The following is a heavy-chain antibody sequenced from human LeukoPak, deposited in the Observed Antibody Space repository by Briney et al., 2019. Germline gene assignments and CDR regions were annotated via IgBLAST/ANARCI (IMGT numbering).Heavy chain of an antibody. Sequence: PSETLSLTCAVYGGSFSGYYWSWLRQPPGKGLEWIGEINHSGSTNYNPSLKSRVTISVDTSKNQFSLKLSSVTAADTAVYYCARHGNGNWFDPWGQGTLVTVSS. CDR1: GGSFSGYY. V-gene: IGHV4-34*01. J-gene: IGHJ5*02. D-gene: IGHD2-8*01. CDR3: ARHGNGNWFDP. CDR2: INHSGST.